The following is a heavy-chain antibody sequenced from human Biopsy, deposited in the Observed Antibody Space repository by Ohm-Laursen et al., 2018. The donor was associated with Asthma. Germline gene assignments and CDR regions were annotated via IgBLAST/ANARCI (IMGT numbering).Heavy chain of an antibody. V-gene: IGHV1-69*13. Sequence: GASVKVSCKASGGTFSRYAISWVRQVPGQGLEWMGGIIPVFGTSNYAQKFQGRVTFTADGSTSSAYMELSSLTPEDSAVYYCAREVSTVDYGYYYFAMDVWGQGTMVTVSS. CDR2: IIPVFGTS. J-gene: IGHJ6*02. D-gene: IGHD4-17*01. CDR1: GGTFSRYA. CDR3: AREVSTVDYGYYYFAMDV.